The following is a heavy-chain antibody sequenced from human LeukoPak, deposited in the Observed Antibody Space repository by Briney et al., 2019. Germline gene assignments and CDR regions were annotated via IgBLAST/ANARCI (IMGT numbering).Heavy chain of an antibody. CDR1: GGTFSSYA. CDR3: ARDLLSISSGPNYYYYYGMDV. V-gene: IGHV1-69*13. CDR2: IIPIFGTA. J-gene: IGHJ6*02. Sequence: GASVKVSCKASGGTFSSYAISWVRQAPGQGLEWMGGIIPIFGTANYAQKFQGRVTITADESTSTAYMELRSLRSDDTAVYYCARDLLSISSGPNYYYYYGMDVWGQGTTVTVSS. D-gene: IGHD6-19*01.